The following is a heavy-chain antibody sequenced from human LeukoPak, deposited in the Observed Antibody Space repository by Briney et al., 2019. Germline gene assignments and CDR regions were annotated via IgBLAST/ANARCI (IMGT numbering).Heavy chain of an antibody. Sequence: GGSLRLSCAASGFTFSSYSMIWVRQAPGKGLEWVSSITSSSSYIYYADSVKGRFTISRDNAKNSLYLQMNNLRAEDTAVYYCARDQETTYYFDYWGQGTLVTVSS. CDR3: ARDQETTYYFDY. D-gene: IGHD4-17*01. CDR2: ITSSSSYI. CDR1: GFTFSSYS. J-gene: IGHJ4*02. V-gene: IGHV3-21*01.